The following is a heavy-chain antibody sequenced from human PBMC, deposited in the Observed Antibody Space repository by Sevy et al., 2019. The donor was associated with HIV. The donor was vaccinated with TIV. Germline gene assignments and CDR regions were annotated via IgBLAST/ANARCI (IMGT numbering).Heavy chain of an antibody. CDR1: GFTFSSYG. V-gene: IGHV3-30*18. D-gene: IGHD4-17*01. J-gene: IGHJ5*01. CDR2: ITYDGSNQ. CDR3: AKDHALTTLWVNNWFES. Sequence: GGSLRLSCAASGFTFSSYGMHWVRQAPGKGLEWVAVITYDGSNQYYTDSVKGRFTISRDDSKNTLYLQMNSLRAGDTAVYYCAKDHALTTLWVNNWFESWGQGTLVTVSS.